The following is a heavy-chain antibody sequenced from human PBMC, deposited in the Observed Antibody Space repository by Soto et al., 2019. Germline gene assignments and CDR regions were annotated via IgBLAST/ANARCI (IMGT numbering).Heavy chain of an antibody. Sequence: QVQLVQSGAEVKKPGASVKVSCKASGYTFTSYAMHWVRQAPGQRLEWMGWINAGNGNTKYSQTFQGRVTITSDTTANTATMELSSLRSDDTDVYYCASEYCGGDCYSSARYGMDVWGQGTTVTVSS. CDR3: ASEYCGGDCYSSARYGMDV. J-gene: IGHJ6*02. D-gene: IGHD2-21*02. CDR2: INAGNGNT. V-gene: IGHV1-3*01. CDR1: GYTFTSYA.